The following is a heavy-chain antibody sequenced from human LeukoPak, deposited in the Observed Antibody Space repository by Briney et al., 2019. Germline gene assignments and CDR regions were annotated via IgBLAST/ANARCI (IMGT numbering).Heavy chain of an antibody. V-gene: IGHV4-34*01. CDR2: INHSGST. D-gene: IGHD5-18*01. CDR3: ARGYGRGYSYGRYFDY. Sequence: SETLSLTCAVYGGSFSGYYWSWIRQPPGKGLEWIGEINHSGSTNYNPSLKSRVTISVDTSKNQFSLTLSSVTAADTAVYYCARGYGRGYSYGRYFDYWGQGTLVTVSS. CDR1: GGSFSGYY. J-gene: IGHJ4*02.